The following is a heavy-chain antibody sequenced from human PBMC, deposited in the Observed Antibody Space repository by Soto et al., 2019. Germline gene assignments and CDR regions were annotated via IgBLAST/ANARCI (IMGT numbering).Heavy chain of an antibody. CDR3: ARELVLGLKSAFDM. Sequence: LRLSCAASGFSFSSYGMHWVRQAPGKGLEWVAVISYDVTNKYYADSVKGRFTISRDNSKNTLYLQMNSLRDEDTAVYYCARELVLGLKSAFDMWGQGTLVTVSS. CDR2: ISYDVTNK. D-gene: IGHD2-15*01. CDR1: GFSFSSYG. V-gene: IGHV3-30*03. J-gene: IGHJ3*02.